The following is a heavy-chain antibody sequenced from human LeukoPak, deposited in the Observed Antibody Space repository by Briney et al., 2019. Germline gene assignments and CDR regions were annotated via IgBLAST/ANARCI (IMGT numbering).Heavy chain of an antibody. CDR2: ISGNGGST. J-gene: IGHJ4*02. CDR1: GGSISSGTYY. D-gene: IGHD5/OR15-5a*01. Sequence: PSETLSLTCIVSGGSISSGTYYWGWVRQAPGKGLEWVSTISGNGGSTYYGDSAKGRFTISRDNSKNTLYLQMNSLRAEDTALYYCAKDHQVSTIRVSNFDYWGQGTLVTVSS. CDR3: AKDHQVSTIRVSNFDY. V-gene: IGHV3-23*01.